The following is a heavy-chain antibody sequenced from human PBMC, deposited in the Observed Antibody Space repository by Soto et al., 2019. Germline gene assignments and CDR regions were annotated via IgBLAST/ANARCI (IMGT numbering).Heavy chain of an antibody. CDR2: IKTDGGTT. CDR1: GFSFSNAW. CDR3: TTAPDY. Sequence: EVQLVESGGGLVKPGGSLRLSCAASGFSFSNAWMNWVRQAPGKGLEWIGRIKTDGGTTDYAAPVKGRFTMSRDDSKTTVYLQMNSLKTDDTAVYYCTTAPDYWGQGTLVTVSS. J-gene: IGHJ4*02. V-gene: IGHV3-15*01.